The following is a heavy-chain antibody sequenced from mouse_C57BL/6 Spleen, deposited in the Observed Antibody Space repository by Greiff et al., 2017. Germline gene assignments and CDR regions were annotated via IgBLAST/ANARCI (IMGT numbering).Heavy chain of an antibody. CDR2: INPYNGGT. V-gene: IGHV1-19*01. J-gene: IGHJ2*01. Sequence: EVQLQQSGPVLVKPGASVKMSCKASGYTFTDYYMNWVKQSHGKSLEWIGVINPYNGGTSYNQKFKGKATLTVDKSSSTAYMELNSLTSEDSAVYYCARSILTGTYYFDYWGQGTTLTVSS. CDR1: GYTFTDYY. CDR3: ARSILTGTYYFDY. D-gene: IGHD4-1*01.